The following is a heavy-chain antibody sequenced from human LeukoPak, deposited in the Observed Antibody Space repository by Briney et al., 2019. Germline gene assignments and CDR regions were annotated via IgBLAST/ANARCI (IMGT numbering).Heavy chain of an antibody. V-gene: IGHV3-21*01. CDR2: ISSSNSYI. Sequence: GGSLRLSCAASGLTLSSFTMNWVRQAPGKGLEWVSSISSSNSYIHYADSVKGRFTISRDNAKNSLYLQMNSLRAEDTAVYFCARDQGASYDFWSAYYTGPYHYVMDVWGQGTTVTVSS. CDR3: ARDQGASYDFWSAYYTGPYHYVMDV. D-gene: IGHD3-3*01. J-gene: IGHJ6*02. CDR1: GLTLSSFT.